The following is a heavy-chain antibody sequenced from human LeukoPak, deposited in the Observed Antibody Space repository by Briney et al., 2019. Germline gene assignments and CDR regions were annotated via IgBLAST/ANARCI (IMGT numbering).Heavy chain of an antibody. CDR3: ARGVSTIIAAFDY. Sequence: PSETLSLTCTVSGYSIRSGHYWGWIRQPPEKGLEWIGSFSQGGTTHYNPSLRSRATISVGTSKNRFSLNLSSVTAADTAMYYCARGVSTIIAAFDYWGQGNMVTVSS. V-gene: IGHV4-38-2*02. CDR1: GYSIRSGHY. CDR2: FSQGGTT. D-gene: IGHD5/OR15-5a*01. J-gene: IGHJ4*02.